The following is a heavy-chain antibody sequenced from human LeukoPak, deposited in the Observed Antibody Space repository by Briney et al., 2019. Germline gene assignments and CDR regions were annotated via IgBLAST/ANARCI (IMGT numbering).Heavy chain of an antibody. V-gene: IGHV3-15*07. CDR2: ITSKNDGGAT. Sequence: GGSLRLSCAASGFTFANAWMNWVRQTPGKGLEWVGRITSKNDGGATDYAAPVKGKFTISRDDSKNTLYLQMNSLKTEDTAIYYCTTDRQGTGTTAYWGQGTLVTVSS. J-gene: IGHJ4*02. CDR3: TTDRQGTGTTAY. CDR1: GFTFANAW. D-gene: IGHD1-7*01.